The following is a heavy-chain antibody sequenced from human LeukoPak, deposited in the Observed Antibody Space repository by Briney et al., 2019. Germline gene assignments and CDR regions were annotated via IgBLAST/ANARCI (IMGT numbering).Heavy chain of an antibody. V-gene: IGHV3-30*18. CDR3: AKEGSGWYYYYYYMDV. Sequence: GGSLRLSCAASGFSFSSYAMSWVRQAPGKGLEWVAVISYDGSNQYYADSVKGRFTISRDNSKNTVYLQMNSLRAEDTAVYYCAKEGSGWYYYYYYMDVWGKGTTVTVSS. D-gene: IGHD6-19*01. J-gene: IGHJ6*03. CDR2: ISYDGSNQ. CDR1: GFSFSSYA.